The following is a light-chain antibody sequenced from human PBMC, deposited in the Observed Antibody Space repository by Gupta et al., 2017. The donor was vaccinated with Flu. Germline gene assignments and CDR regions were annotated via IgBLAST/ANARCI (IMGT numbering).Light chain of an antibody. J-gene: IGLJ1*01. CDR1: SSNIGSNY. V-gene: IGLV1-47*01. CDR3: AAWDDSLSGYV. CDR2: RNN. Sequence: QSLLTQPPSASGTPGQRVTIPFSGSSSNIGSNYVYWYQQLPGTAPKLLIYRNNQRPSGVPDRFSGSKSGTSASLAISGLRSEDEADYYCAAWDDSLSGYVFGTGTKVTVL.